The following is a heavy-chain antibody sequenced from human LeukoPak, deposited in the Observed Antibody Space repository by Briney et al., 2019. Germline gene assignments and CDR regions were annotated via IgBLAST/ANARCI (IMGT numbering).Heavy chain of an antibody. D-gene: IGHD3-9*01. V-gene: IGHV3-7*01. CDR3: AREARGLLRVYYYYYYMDV. J-gene: IGHJ6*03. Sequence: GGSLRLSCAASGLTVSTNYMSWVRQAPGKGLEWVANIKQDGSEKYYVDSVKGRFTISRDNAKNSLYLQMNSLRAEDTAVYYCAREARGLLRVYYYYYYMDVWGKGTTVTVSS. CDR2: IKQDGSEK. CDR1: GLTVSTNY.